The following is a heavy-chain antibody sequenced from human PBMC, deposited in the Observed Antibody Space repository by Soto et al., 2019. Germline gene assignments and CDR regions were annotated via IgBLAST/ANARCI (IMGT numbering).Heavy chain of an antibody. D-gene: IGHD1-26*01. CDR1: GFTFSSYA. CDR2: ISGSGGST. CDR3: AKVDLSIVGATTAFDI. J-gene: IGHJ3*02. Sequence: GGSLRLSCAASGFTFSSYAMSWVRQAPGKGLEWVSAISGSGGSTYYADSVKGRFTISRDNSKNTLYLQMNSLRAADTSVYYCAKVDLSIVGATTAFDIWGQGTMVTVSS. V-gene: IGHV3-23*01.